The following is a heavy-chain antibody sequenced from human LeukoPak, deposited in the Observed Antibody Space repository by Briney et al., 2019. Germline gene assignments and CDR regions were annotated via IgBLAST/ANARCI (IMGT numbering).Heavy chain of an antibody. CDR2: ISPNSGAT. CDR3: ARRPSKYYDILTGYYRSEFDY. CDR1: GYTFTGYY. Sequence: ASVKVSCKASGYTFTGYYMHWVRQAPGQGLEWMGWISPNSGATNYAQKFQGRVTMTRDTSISTAYMELSRLRSDDTAVYYCARRPSKYYDILTGYYRSEFDYWGQGTLVTVSS. V-gene: IGHV1-2*02. D-gene: IGHD3-9*01. J-gene: IGHJ4*02.